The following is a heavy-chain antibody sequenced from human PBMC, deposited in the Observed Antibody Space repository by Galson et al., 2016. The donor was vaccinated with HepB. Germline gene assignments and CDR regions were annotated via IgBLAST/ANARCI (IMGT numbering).Heavy chain of an antibody. CDR1: GASNIMNKYF. Sequence: SETLSFTCSVSGASNIMNKYFWGWIRQLPGKGLEWIGSMFSTGSSYFNLSLKSRVSMSIDTSTNRLSLKLRSVTAADTAFYYCARPISGTSLSDFDYWGQGILVTVSS. CDR3: ARPISGTSLSDFDY. D-gene: IGHD1-20*01. CDR2: MFSTGSS. V-gene: IGHV4-39*02. J-gene: IGHJ4*02.